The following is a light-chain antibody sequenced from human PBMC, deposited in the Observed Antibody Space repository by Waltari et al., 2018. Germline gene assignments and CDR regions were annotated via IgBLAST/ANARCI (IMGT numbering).Light chain of an antibody. Sequence: IVMTQSPAPLPVPPGGSVTLSCRASQNIGSHLAWYQQKPGKAPRLLIFDASTRATGIPARFGGSGSGTEFTLTISSLQSEDSAIYYCQHYHNWPSTFGQGTRLEIK. CDR1: QNIGSH. J-gene: IGKJ5*01. CDR3: QHYHNWPST. V-gene: IGKV3-15*01. CDR2: DAS.